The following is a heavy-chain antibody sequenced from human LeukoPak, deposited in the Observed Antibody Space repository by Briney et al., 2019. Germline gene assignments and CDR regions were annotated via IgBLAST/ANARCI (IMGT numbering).Heavy chain of an antibody. V-gene: IGHV4-39*07. Sequence: PSETLSLTCTVSGGSISSSSYYWGWIRQPPGKGLEWIGSIYYSGSTYYNPSLKSRVTMSVDTSKNQFSLKLSSVTAADTAVYYCARDGYGDSDYWGQGTLVTVSS. CDR1: GGSISSSSYY. CDR3: ARDGYGDSDY. D-gene: IGHD4-17*01. J-gene: IGHJ4*02. CDR2: IYYSGST.